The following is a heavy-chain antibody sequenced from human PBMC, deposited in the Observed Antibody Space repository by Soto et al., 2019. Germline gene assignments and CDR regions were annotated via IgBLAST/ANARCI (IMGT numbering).Heavy chain of an antibody. V-gene: IGHV1-69*05. D-gene: IGHD6-6*01. J-gene: IGHJ4*02. Sequence: QVQLVQSGAEVKKPGSSVKVSCKASGGTFSSYAISWVRQAPGQGLEWMGGIIPIFGTANYAQKFQGRVTXTXDXXTSTAYMELRSLRSEDTAVYYCAGIKAARPLGFDSWGQGTLVTVSS. CDR3: AGIKAARPLGFDS. CDR2: IIPIFGTA. CDR1: GGTFSSYA.